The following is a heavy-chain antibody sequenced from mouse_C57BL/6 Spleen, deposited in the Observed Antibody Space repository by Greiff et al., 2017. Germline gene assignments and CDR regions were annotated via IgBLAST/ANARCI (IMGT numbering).Heavy chain of an antibody. Sequence: EVQLQESGPGLVKPSQSLSLTCSVTGYSITSGYYWNWIRQFPGNKLEWMGYISYDGSNIYNPSLKNRISITRYTAKNQFFLKLNSVTTEDTATYYCARDSGYEDYAMDYWGQGTSVTVSS. CDR1: GYSITSGYY. V-gene: IGHV3-6*01. J-gene: IGHJ4*01. D-gene: IGHD3-2*02. CDR3: ARDSGYEDYAMDY. CDR2: ISYDGSN.